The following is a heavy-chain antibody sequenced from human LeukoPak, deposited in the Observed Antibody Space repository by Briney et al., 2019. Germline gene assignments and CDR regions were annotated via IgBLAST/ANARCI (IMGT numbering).Heavy chain of an antibody. CDR3: AQKGGADN. V-gene: IGHV3-48*02. CDR1: GFTFSRFG. Sequence: GGSLRLSCAASGFTFSRFGMNWVRQAPGKGLEWVSYISSSSSSSIYCADSVKGRFTISRDNAKNSLYLQMNSLRDEDTAVYYCAQKGGADNWGQGTLVSASS. CDR2: ISSSSSSSI. D-gene: IGHD2-15*01. J-gene: IGHJ4*02.